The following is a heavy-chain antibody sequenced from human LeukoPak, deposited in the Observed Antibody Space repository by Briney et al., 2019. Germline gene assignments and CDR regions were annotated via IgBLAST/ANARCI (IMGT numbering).Heavy chain of an antibody. Sequence: GGSLRLSCAASGFSVISNYISWVRQAPGKGLEWVSVIYSDGSTKYADSVKARFTNSRDNSKNTVYLQMNSLRVEDTAVYYCARATLDNWGQGTLVTVSS. CDR1: GFSVISNY. CDR2: IYSDGST. J-gene: IGHJ4*02. CDR3: ARATLDN. V-gene: IGHV3-53*01.